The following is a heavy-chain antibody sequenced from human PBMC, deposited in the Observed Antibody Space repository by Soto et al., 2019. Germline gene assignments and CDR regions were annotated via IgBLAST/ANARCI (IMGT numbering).Heavy chain of an antibody. CDR2: IKSKTDGGTT. Sequence: GESLKISCVVSGFTFSNVWMSWVRQAPGKGLKWVGRIKSKTDGGTTNYAAPVKGRFTISRDDSKNTLYLQMNSLKTEDTAVYFCSTAPISLWGQGTLVTVSS. V-gene: IGHV3-15*01. J-gene: IGHJ4*02. CDR3: STAPISL. CDR1: GFTFSNVW.